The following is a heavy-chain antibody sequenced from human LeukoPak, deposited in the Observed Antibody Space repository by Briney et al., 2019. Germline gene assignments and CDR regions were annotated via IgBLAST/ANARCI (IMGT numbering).Heavy chain of an antibody. CDR3: ARDLDYGGRSNFDH. V-gene: IGHV3-74*03. CDR1: GFTFSTYW. Sequence: GGSLRLACAASGFTFSTYWMHWVRQAPGKRLVWVSRIKSDGSSIMYADSVRGGFTISRDNAKNTLYLQMNSLRAEDTAVYYCARDLDYGGRSNFDHWGQGTLVTVSS. CDR2: IKSDGSSI. J-gene: IGHJ4*02. D-gene: IGHD4-23*01.